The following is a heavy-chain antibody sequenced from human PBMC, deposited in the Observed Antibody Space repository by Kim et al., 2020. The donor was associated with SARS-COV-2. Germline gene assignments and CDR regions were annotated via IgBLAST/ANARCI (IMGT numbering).Heavy chain of an antibody. D-gene: IGHD6-13*01. Sequence: GGSLRLSCAASGFTFSSYDMHWVRQATGKGLEWVSAIGTAGDTYYPGSVKGRFTISRENAKNSLYLQMNSLRAGDTAVYYCARRGYSSSWYRGGIYYYYYGMDVWGQGTTVTVSS. CDR3: ARRGYSSSWYRGGIYYYYYGMDV. CDR2: IGTAGDT. J-gene: IGHJ6*02. CDR1: GFTFSSYD. V-gene: IGHV3-13*01.